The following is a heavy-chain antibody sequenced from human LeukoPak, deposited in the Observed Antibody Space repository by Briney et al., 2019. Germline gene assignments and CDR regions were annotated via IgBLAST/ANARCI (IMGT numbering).Heavy chain of an antibody. CDR3: ARGGTYYYGSGLIY. CDR1: GGSISSSSYY. CDR2: INHSGST. Sequence: SETLSLTCTVSGGSISSSSYYWSWIRQPPGKGLEWIGEINHSGSTNYNPSLKSRVTISVDTSKNQFSLKLSSVTAADTAVYYCARGGTYYYGSGLIYWGQGTLVTVSS. J-gene: IGHJ4*02. V-gene: IGHV4-39*07. D-gene: IGHD3-10*01.